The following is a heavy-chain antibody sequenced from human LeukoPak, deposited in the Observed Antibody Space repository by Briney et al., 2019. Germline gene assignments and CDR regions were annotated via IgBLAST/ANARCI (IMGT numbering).Heavy chain of an antibody. CDR3: ASRSSYSYGRTGYFDN. D-gene: IGHD5-18*01. CDR1: GFTFTHYG. CDR2: ISSGGSTI. J-gene: IGHJ4*02. Sequence: GGSLRLSCAASGFTFTHYGMNWVRQAPGKGLEWVSYISSGGSTIYYADSVKGRFTISRDNAKNSLYLQMNSLRAEDTAVYYCASRSSYSYGRTGYFDNWGQGTLVTVSS. V-gene: IGHV3-48*04.